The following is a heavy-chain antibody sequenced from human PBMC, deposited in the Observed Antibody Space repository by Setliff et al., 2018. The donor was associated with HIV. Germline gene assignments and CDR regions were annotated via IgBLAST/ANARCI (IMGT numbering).Heavy chain of an antibody. J-gene: IGHJ4*02. CDR1: GYSFSDYW. Sequence: GESLKISCKASGYSFSDYWIGWVRQMPGKGPEWMGSVNPGDSSTKYNPSLQGQVTMSADKLINTAYLQWSSLKASDIAMYYCATRLLGYSGYGYWGQGTLVTVSS. V-gene: IGHV5-51*04. CDR2: VNPGDSST. D-gene: IGHD5-12*01. CDR3: ATRLLGYSGYGY.